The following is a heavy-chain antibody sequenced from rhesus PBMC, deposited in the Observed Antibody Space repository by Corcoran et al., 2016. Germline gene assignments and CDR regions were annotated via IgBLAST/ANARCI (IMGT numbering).Heavy chain of an antibody. V-gene: IGHV4-122*02. D-gene: IGHD3-34*01. J-gene: IGHJ4*01. CDR3: ARLYWGVSYCDY. CDR1: GGSISSGYYY. CDR2: ITYSGST. Sequence: QVQLQESGPGLVKPSETLSLTCAVSGGSISSGYYYWSWIRQPPGKGLAWIGYITYSGSTSYKPSLKSRVTISRDTSKNQCSLTLSSGTAADTAVDYCARLYWGVSYCDYWGQGVLGTVSS.